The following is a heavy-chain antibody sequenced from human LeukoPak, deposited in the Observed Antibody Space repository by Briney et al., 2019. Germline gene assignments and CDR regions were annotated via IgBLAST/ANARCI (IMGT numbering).Heavy chain of an antibody. Sequence: GRSLRLSCAASGFTVSSNYMSWVRQAPGKGLEWVSVIYSGGSTYYADSVKGRFTISRHNSKNTLYLQMNSLRAEDTAVYYCATSGGYYYDSSGFQPALAYWGQGTLVTVSS. CDR3: ATSGGYYYDSSGFQPALAY. CDR2: IYSGGST. CDR1: GFTVSSNY. V-gene: IGHV3-53*04. J-gene: IGHJ4*02. D-gene: IGHD3-22*01.